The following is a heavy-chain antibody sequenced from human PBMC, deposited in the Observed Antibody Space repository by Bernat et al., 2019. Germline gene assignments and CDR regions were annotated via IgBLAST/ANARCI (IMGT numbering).Heavy chain of an antibody. CDR1: GGSISSSSYY. CDR2: IYYSGST. D-gene: IGHD3-10*01. CDR3: AGGVYGSGSYYPYYFDY. Sequence: QLQLQESGPGLVKPSETLSLTCTVSGGSISSSSYYWGWIRQPPGKGLEWIGSIYYSGSTYYNPSLKSRVTISVDTSKNQFSLKLSSVTAADTAVYYCAGGVYGSGSYYPYYFDYWGQGTLVTVSS. J-gene: IGHJ4*02. V-gene: IGHV4-39*01.